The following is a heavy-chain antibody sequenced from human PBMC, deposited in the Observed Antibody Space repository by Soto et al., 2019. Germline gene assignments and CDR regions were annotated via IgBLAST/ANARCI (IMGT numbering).Heavy chain of an antibody. CDR3: ARGESGYSSGWYYYYGMDV. V-gene: IGHV1-18*01. Sequence: ASVKVSCKASGYTFTSYGISWVRQAPGQGLEWMGWISAYNGNTNYAQKLQGRVTMTTDTSTSTAYMELRSLRSDDTAVYYCARGESGYSSGWYYYYGMDVWDQGTTVTVSS. J-gene: IGHJ6*02. CDR1: GYTFTSYG. D-gene: IGHD6-19*01. CDR2: ISAYNGNT.